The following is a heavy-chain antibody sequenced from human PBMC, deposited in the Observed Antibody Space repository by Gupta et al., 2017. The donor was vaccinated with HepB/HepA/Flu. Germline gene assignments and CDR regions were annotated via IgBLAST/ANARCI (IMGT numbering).Heavy chain of an antibody. Sequence: EVHLVESGGGLVQPGGSLRLPCAASGFTFGTSWMSWVRQAPGKVLEWVANIKQDRSEKYYVDPVKGRFTISRDNAKNSLYLQMNSLRAEDTAVYYCARRSSGDCWGHGTLVTVSS. V-gene: IGHV3-7*01. CDR3: ARRSSGDC. CDR2: IKQDRSEK. CDR1: GFTFGTSW. J-gene: IGHJ5*01. D-gene: IGHD6-6*01.